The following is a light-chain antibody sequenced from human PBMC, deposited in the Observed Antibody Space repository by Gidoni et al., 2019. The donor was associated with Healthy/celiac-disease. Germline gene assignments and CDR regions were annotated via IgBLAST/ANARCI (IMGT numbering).Light chain of an antibody. CDR2: EVS. V-gene: IGLV2-14*01. J-gene: IGLJ2*01. CDR1: SSDVGGYNY. CDR3: SSYTSSSTRGVV. Sequence: QSALTQPASVSGSPGQSITISCTGTSSDVGGYNYVSWYQQHPGKAPKLMIYEVSNRPSGVSNRFSGSKSGNTASLTISGLQAEDEADYYCSSYTSSSTRGVVFGGGTKRTVL.